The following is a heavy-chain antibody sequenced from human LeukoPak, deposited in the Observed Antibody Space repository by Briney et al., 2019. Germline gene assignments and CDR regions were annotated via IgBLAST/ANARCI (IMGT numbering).Heavy chain of an antibody. J-gene: IGHJ6*02. CDR1: GFTFSDYY. CDR3: ARDRWEPDPYSCGMDV. Sequence: GGSLRLSCAASGFTFSDYYMSWIRQAPGKGLEWVSYIISSSSYTNYADSVKGRFTISRDNAKNSLYLQMNSLRAEDTAVYYCARDRWEPDPYSCGMDVWGQGTTVTVS. D-gene: IGHD1-26*01. V-gene: IGHV3-11*06. CDR2: IISSSSYT.